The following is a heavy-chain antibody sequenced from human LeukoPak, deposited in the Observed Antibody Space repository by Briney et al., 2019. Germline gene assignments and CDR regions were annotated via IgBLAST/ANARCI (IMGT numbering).Heavy chain of an antibody. CDR3: ARAAVDCSSTSCYLYYYYYYGMDV. CDR2: IYHSGST. J-gene: IGHJ6*02. V-gene: IGHV4-4*02. CDR1: EASITSSYW. Sequence: SETLSLTCAVSEASITSSYWWSWVRQPPGKGLEWIGEIYHSGSTNYNPSLKSRVTISVDKSKNQFSLKLSSVTAADTAVYYCARAAVDCSSTSCYLYYYYYYGMDVWGQGTTVTVSS. D-gene: IGHD2-2*01.